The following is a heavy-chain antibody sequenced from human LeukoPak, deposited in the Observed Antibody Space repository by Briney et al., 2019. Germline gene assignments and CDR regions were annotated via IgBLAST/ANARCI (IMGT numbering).Heavy chain of an antibody. CDR3: ARGRDIVVI. V-gene: IGHV4-31*03. CDR2: IYYSGAT. J-gene: IGHJ6*02. Sequence: SETLSLTCTVSGGSISSGGYYWSWIRQHPGKGLEWIGYIYYSGATYYNPSLKSRVTISVDTSKNQFSLKMTSVTAADTAVYYCARGRDIVVIWGQGTTVTVSS. D-gene: IGHD2-2*01. CDR1: GGSISSGGYY.